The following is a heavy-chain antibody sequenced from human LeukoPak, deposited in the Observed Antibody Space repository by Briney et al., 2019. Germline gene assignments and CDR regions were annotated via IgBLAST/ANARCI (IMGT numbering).Heavy chain of an antibody. CDR1: GGSISSYY. J-gene: IGHJ5*02. CDR2: IYYSGST. CDR3: AREVPWFWELPNWFGP. Sequence: SETLSLTCTVSGGSISSYYWSWIRQPPGKGLEWIGYIYYSGSTNYNPSLKSRVTISVDTSKNQFSLKLSSVTAADTAVYYCAREVPWFWELPNWFGPWGQGTLVTVSS. D-gene: IGHD3-10*01. V-gene: IGHV4-59*01.